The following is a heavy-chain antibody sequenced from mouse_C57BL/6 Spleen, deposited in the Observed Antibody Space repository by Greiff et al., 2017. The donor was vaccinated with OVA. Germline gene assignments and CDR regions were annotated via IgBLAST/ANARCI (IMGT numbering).Heavy chain of an antibody. CDR1: GFSLTSYG. V-gene: IGHV2-3*01. J-gene: IGHJ4*01. D-gene: IGHD1-1*01. Sequence: VQLQQSGPGLVAPSQSLSITCTVSGFSLTSYGVSWVRQPPGKGLEWLGVIWGDGSQNYHSALISRLSISKDNSKSQVFLKLNCLQTDDTATYYCASHYYGSSPYAMDYWGQGTSVTVSS. CDR3: ASHYYGSSPYAMDY. CDR2: IWGDGSQ.